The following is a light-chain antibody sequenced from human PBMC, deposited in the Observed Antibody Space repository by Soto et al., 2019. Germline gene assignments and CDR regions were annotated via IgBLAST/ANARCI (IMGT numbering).Light chain of an antibody. J-gene: IGKJ5*01. CDR1: QSVVNY. Sequence: EIVLTQSPATLYLSPGERATPSCRASQSVVNYLAWYEQKPGQAPRLLIYDASNRAAGIPARFSGTGSGTDFTLTISSLEPEDFAFYYCRQCYFWPFTFGQGTRLETK. CDR2: DAS. V-gene: IGKV3-11*01. CDR3: RQCYFWPFT.